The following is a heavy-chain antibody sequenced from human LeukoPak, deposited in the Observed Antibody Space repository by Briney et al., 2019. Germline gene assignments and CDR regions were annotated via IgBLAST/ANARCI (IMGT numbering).Heavy chain of an antibody. J-gene: IGHJ3*02. CDR2: TRNKANRYTT. CDR3: TRGGRYLPLDI. V-gene: IGHV3-72*01. CDR1: GFPFSTYA. Sequence: GGSLRLSCAASGFPFSTYAMNWVRQAPGKGLEWVGRTRNKANRYTTEYAASVKGRFTISRDDSKNSLYLQINSLKTEDTAVYYCTRGGRYLPLDIWGQGTMVTVSS. D-gene: IGHD3-10*01.